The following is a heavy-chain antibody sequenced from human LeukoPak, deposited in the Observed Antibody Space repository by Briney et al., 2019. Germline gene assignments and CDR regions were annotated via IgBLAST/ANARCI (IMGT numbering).Heavy chain of an antibody. CDR2: LGTDGTYT. D-gene: IGHD4-11*01. Sequence: PGRSLRLSCAASGFNLRDYWMHWVRQAPGKGLVWVSRLGTDGTYTNYADSVKGRFTISRDNAKNTLYLQMDSLRAKDTAFYYCVRDPSNSGNWFDLWGQGTLVTVSS. CDR3: VRDPSNSGNWFDL. CDR1: GFNLRDYW. J-gene: IGHJ5*02. V-gene: IGHV3-74*01.